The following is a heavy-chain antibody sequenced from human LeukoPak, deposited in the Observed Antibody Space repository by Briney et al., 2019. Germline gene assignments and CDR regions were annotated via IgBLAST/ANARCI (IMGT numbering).Heavy chain of an antibody. V-gene: IGHV4-34*01. Sequence: PSETLSLTCAVYGGSFSGFYWNWIRQPPGKGLEWIGEINHSGSTNYNPSLKSRVTISVDTSKNQFSLKLSSVTAADTAVYYCARREFGPNTVTTRTIDYYYGMDVWGQGTTVTVSS. CDR1: GGSFSGFY. D-gene: IGHD4-11*01. CDR2: INHSGST. CDR3: ARREFGPNTVTTRTIDYYYGMDV. J-gene: IGHJ6*02.